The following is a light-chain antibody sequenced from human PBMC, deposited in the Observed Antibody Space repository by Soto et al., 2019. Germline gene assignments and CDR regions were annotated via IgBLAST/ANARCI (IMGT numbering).Light chain of an antibody. CDR2: DVS. V-gene: IGLV2-11*01. Sequence: QSALSQPRSVSGSPGQSVTISCTGTSSDVGGYKYVSWYQQHPGKSPKLMIYDVSKRPSGVPDRFSGSKSDNTASLTISGLQAEDEADYYCCSYAGSYFYVFGTGTKLTVL. J-gene: IGLJ1*01. CDR3: CSYAGSYFYV. CDR1: SSDVGGYKY.